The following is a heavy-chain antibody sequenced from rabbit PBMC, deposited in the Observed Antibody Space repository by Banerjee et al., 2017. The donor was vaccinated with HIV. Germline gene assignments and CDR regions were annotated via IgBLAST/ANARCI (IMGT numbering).Heavy chain of an antibody. CDR2: INTGSGSA. V-gene: IGHV1S40*01. CDR1: GIDFSSYY. CDR3: ARGDGGASYGYGL. Sequence: QSLEESGGDLVKPGTSLTLTCTASGIDFSSYYMCWVRQAPGKGLEWIGCINTGSGSAYYASWAKGRFAISKTSSTTVTLQMTSLTAADTATYFCARGDGGASYGYGLWGQGTLVTVS. J-gene: IGHJ4*01. D-gene: IGHD6-1*01.